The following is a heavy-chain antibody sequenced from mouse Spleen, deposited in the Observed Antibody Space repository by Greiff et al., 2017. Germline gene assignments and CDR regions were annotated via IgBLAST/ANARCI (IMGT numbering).Heavy chain of an antibody. CDR3: ARHRPAYYFDY. Sequence: EVKLVESGGGLVKPGGSLKLSCAASGFTFSSYAMSWVRQTPEKRLEWVATISSGGGNTYYPDSVKGRFTISRDNAKNTLYLQMSSLKSEDTAIYYCARHRPAYYFDYWGQGTTLTVSS. CDR2: ISSGGGNT. V-gene: IGHV5-9*04. CDR1: GFTFSSYA. J-gene: IGHJ2*01.